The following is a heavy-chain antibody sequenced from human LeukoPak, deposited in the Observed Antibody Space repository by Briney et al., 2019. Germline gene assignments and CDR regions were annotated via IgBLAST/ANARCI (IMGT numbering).Heavy chain of an antibody. V-gene: IGHV1-24*01. J-gene: IGHJ5*02. CDR3: ATLIDSYGFNWFDP. D-gene: IGHD5-18*01. Sequence: ASVRLSCKVSGYTLTELSMHWVRQAPGKGLEWMGGFDPEDGETIYAQKFQGRVTMTEDTSTDTAYMELSSLRSEDTAVYYCATLIDSYGFNWFDPWGQGTLVTVSS. CDR1: GYTLTELS. CDR2: FDPEDGET.